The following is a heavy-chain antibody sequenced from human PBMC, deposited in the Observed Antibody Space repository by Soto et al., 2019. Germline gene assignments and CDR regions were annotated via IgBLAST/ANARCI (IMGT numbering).Heavy chain of an antibody. V-gene: IGHV3-23*01. CDR1: GFTFSSYA. J-gene: IGHJ4*02. CDR3: AKDKMSSSNWYPFDY. Sequence: EVQLLESGGGLVQPGGSLRLSCAASGFTFSSYAMSWVRQAPGKGLEWVSAISGSSGNTYYADSVEGRFTISRDNSKNTLYLQMSGLRAEDTAVYYCAKDKMSSSNWYPFDYWGQGTLVTVSS. D-gene: IGHD6-13*01. CDR2: ISGSSGNT.